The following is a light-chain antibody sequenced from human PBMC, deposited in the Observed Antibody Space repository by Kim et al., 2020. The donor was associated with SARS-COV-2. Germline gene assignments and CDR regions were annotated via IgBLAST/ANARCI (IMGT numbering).Light chain of an antibody. J-gene: IGLJ3*02. CDR2: QDS. CDR3: QAWDSSTTWV. V-gene: IGLV3-1*01. CDR1: TLGDKY. Sequence: SYELTQPPSVSVSPGQTASITCSGDTLGDKYACWYQQKPGHSPVLVIYQDSKRPSGIPERFSGSNSGNTATLTISGTQAMDEADYYCQAWDSSTTWVFGG.